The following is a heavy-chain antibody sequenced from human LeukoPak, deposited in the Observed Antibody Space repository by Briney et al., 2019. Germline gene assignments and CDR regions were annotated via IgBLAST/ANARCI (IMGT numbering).Heavy chain of an antibody. CDR1: GFTFSSFW. Sequence: GGSLRLSCAASGFTFSSFWMSWVRQAPGKGLEWVANIKKDGRQKYYVDSVEGRSTISRDNDKNSLYLQMDSLRVDDTAVYYCTRVFGGYDVSDYWGQGTLVTVSS. V-gene: IGHV3-7*03. CDR3: TRVFGGYDVSDY. J-gene: IGHJ4*02. D-gene: IGHD3-3*01. CDR2: IKKDGRQK.